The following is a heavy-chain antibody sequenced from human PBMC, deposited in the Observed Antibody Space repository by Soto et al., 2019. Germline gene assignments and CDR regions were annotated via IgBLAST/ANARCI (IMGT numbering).Heavy chain of an antibody. CDR1: GFTFRNYD. J-gene: IGHJ6*02. Sequence: EVQLVESGGGLVQPGGSLRLSCEASGFTFRNYDMHWVRQGTGKGLEWVSGISAAGDPDYADSVEGRFTISRENAQNSFFLQMNSLRVGDTAVYYCARTDRDFYCLDVWGQGTRVIVSS. CDR3: ARTDRDFYCLDV. V-gene: IGHV3-13*05. CDR2: ISAAGDP.